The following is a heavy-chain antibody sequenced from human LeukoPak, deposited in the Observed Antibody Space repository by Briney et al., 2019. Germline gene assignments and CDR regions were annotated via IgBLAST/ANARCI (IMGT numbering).Heavy chain of an antibody. V-gene: IGHV3-7*01. J-gene: IGHJ6*02. CDR2: IRKDGSKK. CDR1: AFTFSSYG. D-gene: IGHD2-15*01. CDR3: ARDGRSKCIRLCGMDV. Sequence: GGSLRLSCAASAFTFSSYGMSWVRQAPGKGLEWVANIRKDGSKKYYVDSVKGRFTISRDNAKNSLYLQMNSLRAEDTAVYYCARDGRSKCIRLCGMDVWGQGTTVPVS.